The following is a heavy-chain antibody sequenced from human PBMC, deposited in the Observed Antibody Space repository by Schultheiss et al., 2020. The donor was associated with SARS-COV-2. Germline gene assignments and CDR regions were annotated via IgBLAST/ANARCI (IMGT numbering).Heavy chain of an antibody. V-gene: IGHV3-23*01. D-gene: IGHD3-22*01. CDR3: ARPQYYYDSSARGYYGMDV. CDR2: ISGSGGST. J-gene: IGHJ6*02. CDR1: GFTFSSYG. Sequence: GGSLRLSCAASGFTFSSYGMSWVRQAPGKGLEWVSAISGSGGSTYYADSVKGRFTISRDNSKNTLYLQMNSLRVEDTAVYYCARPQYYYDSSARGYYGMDVWGQGTTVTVSS.